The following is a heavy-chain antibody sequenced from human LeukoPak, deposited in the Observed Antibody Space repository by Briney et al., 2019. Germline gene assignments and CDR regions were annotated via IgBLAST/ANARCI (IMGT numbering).Heavy chain of an antibody. CDR3: ARGDYDYVWGSYLRGPFFP. Sequence: SETLSLTCTVSGGSISSYYWSWIRQPPGKGLEWIGCIYYSGSTNYNPSLKSRVTISVDTSKNQFSLKLSSVTAADTAVYYCARGDYDYVWGSYLRGPFFPWGQGTLVTVSS. V-gene: IGHV4-59*01. CDR1: GGSISSYY. J-gene: IGHJ5*02. D-gene: IGHD3-16*02. CDR2: IYYSGST.